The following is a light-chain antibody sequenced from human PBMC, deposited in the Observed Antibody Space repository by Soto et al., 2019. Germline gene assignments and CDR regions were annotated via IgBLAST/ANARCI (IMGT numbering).Light chain of an antibody. J-gene: IGLJ1*01. CDR3: SSYTSSNSYV. CDR1: SSDVGGYKY. CDR2: DVS. Sequence: QSVLTQPASVSGCPGQSIASSCTGGSSDVGGYKYVSWYQQHPGKAPKLMIYDVSNRPSGVSDRFSGSKSGNTASLTISGLQSEDEADYYCSSYTSSNSYVFGTGTKVPVL. V-gene: IGLV2-14*03.